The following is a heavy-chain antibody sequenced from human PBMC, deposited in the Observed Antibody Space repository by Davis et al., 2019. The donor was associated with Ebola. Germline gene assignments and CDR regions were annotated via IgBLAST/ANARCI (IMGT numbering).Heavy chain of an antibody. CDR3: ATTYYDILTGYLWGGNYGMDV. CDR1: GYTFTSYD. V-gene: IGHV1-8*01. Sequence: ASVKVSCKASGYTFTSYDINWVRQATGQGLEWMGWMNPNSGNTGYAQKFQGRVTMTRNTSISTAYMEVSSLRSDDTAVYYCATTYYDILTGYLWGGNYGMDVWGQGTTVTVSS. J-gene: IGHJ6*02. CDR2: MNPNSGNT. D-gene: IGHD3-9*01.